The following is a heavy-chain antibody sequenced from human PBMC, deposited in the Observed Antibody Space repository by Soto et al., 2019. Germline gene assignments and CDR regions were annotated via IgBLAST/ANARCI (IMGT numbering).Heavy chain of an antibody. Sequence: PGGSLRLSCAASGFTFSSYAMSWVRQAPGKGLEWVSAISSNGGSTYYADSVKGRFTISRDNSKNTLYLQMSSLRAEDTAVYYCVKEREYFVYFDYWGQGTLVTVSS. CDR2: ISSNGGST. V-gene: IGHV3-64D*06. CDR1: GFTFSSYA. D-gene: IGHD3-9*01. J-gene: IGHJ4*02. CDR3: VKEREYFVYFDY.